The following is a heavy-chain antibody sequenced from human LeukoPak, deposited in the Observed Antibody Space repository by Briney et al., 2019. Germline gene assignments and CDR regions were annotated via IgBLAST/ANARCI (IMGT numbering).Heavy chain of an antibody. D-gene: IGHD3-10*01. Sequence: SETLSLTCAVYGGSFSGYYWSWIRQPPGKGLEWIGEINHSGSTNYNPSLKSRVTISVDTSKNQFSLKLSSVTAADTAVYYCARVWGVVRGVGDYWGQGTLVTVSS. CDR2: INHSGST. V-gene: IGHV4-34*01. J-gene: IGHJ4*02. CDR1: GGSFSGYY. CDR3: ARVWGVVRGVGDY.